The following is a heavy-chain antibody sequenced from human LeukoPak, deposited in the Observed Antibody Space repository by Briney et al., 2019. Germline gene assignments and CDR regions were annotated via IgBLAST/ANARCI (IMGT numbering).Heavy chain of an antibody. D-gene: IGHD6-6*01. CDR2: INAGNGNT. CDR1: GYTFTSYG. J-gene: IGHJ6*03. Sequence: ASVKVSCKASGYTFTSYGISWVRQAPGQRLEWMGWINAGNGNTKYSQEFQGRVTITRDTSASTAYMELSSLRSEDMAVYYCARDGAEARRGLYYYYMDVWGKGTTVTVSS. V-gene: IGHV1-3*03. CDR3: ARDGAEARRGLYYYYMDV.